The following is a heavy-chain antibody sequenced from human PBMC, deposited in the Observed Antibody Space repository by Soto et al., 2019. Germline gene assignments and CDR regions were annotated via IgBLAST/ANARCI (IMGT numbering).Heavy chain of an antibody. CDR3: ARDLVGAYSLDH. V-gene: IGHV4-59*01. J-gene: IGHJ4*02. CDR1: DDSISRYY. D-gene: IGHD2-21*01. Sequence: SQTLSLTCTVSDDSISRYYWGWIRQPPGKGLEWIGYLYYSGRTDYNPSLKSRVTISADTSKNQFSLKLSSVTAADTAVYYCARDLVGAYSLDHWGQGTLFTVSS. CDR2: LYYSGRT.